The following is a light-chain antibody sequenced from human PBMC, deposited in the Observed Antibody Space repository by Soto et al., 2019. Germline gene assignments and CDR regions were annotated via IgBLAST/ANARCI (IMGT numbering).Light chain of an antibody. V-gene: IGKV3-20*01. J-gene: IGKJ1*01. Sequence: EIVLTQSAATLSLSPGERATLYCRASQSVSSYLAWYQQKPGQAPRLLIYDASNRATGIPDRFSGSGSGTDFTLTISRLEPEDFAVYYCQQYGSSGTFGQGTKVDIK. CDR3: QQYGSSGT. CDR2: DAS. CDR1: QSVSSY.